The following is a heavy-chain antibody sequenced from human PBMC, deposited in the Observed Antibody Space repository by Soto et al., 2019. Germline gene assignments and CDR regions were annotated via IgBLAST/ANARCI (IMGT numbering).Heavy chain of an antibody. Sequence: SETLSLTCAVYGGSFSGYYWSWIRQPPGKGLEWIGEINHSGSTNYNPSLKSRVTISVDTSKNQFSLKLSSVTAADTAVYYCASRGYSGFELDYWGQGTLVTVSS. CDR2: INHSGST. D-gene: IGHD5-12*01. V-gene: IGHV4-34*01. CDR1: GGSFSGYY. CDR3: ASRGYSGFELDY. J-gene: IGHJ4*02.